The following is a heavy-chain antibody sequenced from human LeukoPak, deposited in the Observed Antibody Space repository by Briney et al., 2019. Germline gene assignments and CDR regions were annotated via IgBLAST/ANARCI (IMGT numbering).Heavy chain of an antibody. Sequence: PGGSLRLSCAASGFTFSSYDMHWVRQATGKGLEWVSAIGTAGDTYYPGSVKGRFTISRENAKNSLYLQMNSLRAGDTAVYYCARGRLNYDSSGYSYYFDYWGQGTLVTVSS. CDR2: IGTAGDT. V-gene: IGHV3-13*01. CDR1: GFTFSSYD. D-gene: IGHD3-22*01. J-gene: IGHJ4*02. CDR3: ARGRLNYDSSGYSYYFDY.